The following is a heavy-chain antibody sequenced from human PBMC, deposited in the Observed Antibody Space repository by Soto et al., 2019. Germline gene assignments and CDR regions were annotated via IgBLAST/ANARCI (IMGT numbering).Heavy chain of an antibody. Sequence: GGSLRLSCAASGFTFSSYAMSWVRQAPGKGLEWVSAISGSGGSTYYADSVKGRFTISRDNSKNTLYLQMNSLRAEDTAVYYCATFRPPYCSSTSCYYYWGQGTLVTVSS. D-gene: IGHD2-2*01. CDR1: GFTFSSYA. V-gene: IGHV3-23*01. CDR2: ISGSGGST. J-gene: IGHJ4*02. CDR3: ATFRPPYCSSTSCYYY.